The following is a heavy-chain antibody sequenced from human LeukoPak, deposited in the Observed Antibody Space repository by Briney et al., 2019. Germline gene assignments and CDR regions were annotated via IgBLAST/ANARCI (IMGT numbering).Heavy chain of an antibody. V-gene: IGHV3-48*03. Sequence: GGSLRLSCAASGFTFSSYEMNWVGQAQGKGLEWVSYISSSGSTIYYADSVKGGLTISRENAKNSLYLQINSLRAEYTAVYYCSSLYCSGVSCSGDAFDILGQGTMVTVSS. J-gene: IGHJ3*02. D-gene: IGHD2-15*01. CDR1: GFTFSSYE. CDR3: SSLYCSGVSCSGDAFDI. CDR2: ISSSGSTI.